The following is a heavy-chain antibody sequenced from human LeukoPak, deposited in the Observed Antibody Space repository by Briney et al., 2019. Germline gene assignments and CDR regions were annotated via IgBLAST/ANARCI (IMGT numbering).Heavy chain of an antibody. V-gene: IGHV4-34*01. CDR1: GGSFSGYY. J-gene: IGHJ4*02. CDR2: INHSGST. Sequence: SETLSLTCAVYGGSFSGYYWSWIRQPPGKGLEWIGEINHSGSTNYNPSLKSRVTISVDTFKNQFSLKLCPVTAADTAVYYCARASGYSSGWYAVPDFDYWGQGTLVTVSS. D-gene: IGHD6-19*01. CDR3: ARASGYSSGWYAVPDFDY.